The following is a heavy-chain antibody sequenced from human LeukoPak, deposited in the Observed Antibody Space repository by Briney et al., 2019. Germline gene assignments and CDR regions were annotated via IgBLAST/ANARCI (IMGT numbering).Heavy chain of an antibody. CDR2: INPKNGDT. V-gene: IGHV1-2*06. CDR3: GRGIQSFDP. J-gene: IGHJ5*02. Sequence: ASVKVSCKASGGTFSSYAISWVRQAPGQGLEWMGRINPKNGDTNYAQKFQDRVTMTRDTSMSAAYMEISRLTYDDTAVYYCGRGIQSFDPWGQGTLVTVSS. CDR1: GGTFSSYA.